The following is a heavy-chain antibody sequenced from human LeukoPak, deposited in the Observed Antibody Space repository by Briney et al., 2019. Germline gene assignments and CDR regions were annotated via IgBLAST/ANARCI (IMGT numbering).Heavy chain of an antibody. D-gene: IGHD5-24*01. CDR3: ARDNSVRDEAWWFNP. CDR1: GYTLTELS. Sequence: ASVNVSSTVSGYTLTELSMHWVRQAPGKGLEWTGGFDPEDGETIYAQKFQGRVTLTRDMSTSTDYLELSSLRSEDTAVYYCARDNSVRDEAWWFNPWGQGTLVTVSS. V-gene: IGHV1-24*01. CDR2: FDPEDGET. J-gene: IGHJ5*02.